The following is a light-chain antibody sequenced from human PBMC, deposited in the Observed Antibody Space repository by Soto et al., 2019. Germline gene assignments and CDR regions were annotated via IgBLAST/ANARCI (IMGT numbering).Light chain of an antibody. J-gene: IGKJ1*01. CDR3: QQYGGSPWT. Sequence: EIALTQSPGTLSLSPGERATLSCRASQSVSSNYFAWYQQRRGQAPRLLLYGASSRATGVPDRFSGSGSGTDFTLTISRLEPKDFAVYYCQQYGGSPWTFGQGTKVEVK. V-gene: IGKV3-20*01. CDR2: GAS. CDR1: QSVSSNY.